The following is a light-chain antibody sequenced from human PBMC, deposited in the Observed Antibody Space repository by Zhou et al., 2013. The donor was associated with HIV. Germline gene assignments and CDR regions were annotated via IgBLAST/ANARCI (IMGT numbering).Light chain of an antibody. CDR1: QDISNY. Sequence: DIQVTQSPSSLSASVGDRVTITCQASQDISNYLNWYHQKPGKAPNLLIYAASSLQSGVPSRFSGSASGTDFTLNITRLQPEDLGTYYCQQSYTTPYTFGQGTKLQIK. CDR2: AAS. CDR3: QQSYTTPYT. V-gene: IGKV1-39*01. J-gene: IGKJ2*01.